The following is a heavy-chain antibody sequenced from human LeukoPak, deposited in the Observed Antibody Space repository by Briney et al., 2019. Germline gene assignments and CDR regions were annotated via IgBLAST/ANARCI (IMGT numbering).Heavy chain of an antibody. CDR1: RITFSRSW. D-gene: IGHD2-15*01. Sequence: PGGSLRLSCAASRITFSRSWMSWVRQAPGKGLEWVAFIKEDGSEKYYVDSVKGRLTISRDNAENSLYLQMNSLRAEDTAVYYCARDRGGRTGLDDWGQGTLVTVSS. J-gene: IGHJ4*02. CDR2: IKEDGSEK. CDR3: ARDRGGRTGLDD. V-gene: IGHV3-7*04.